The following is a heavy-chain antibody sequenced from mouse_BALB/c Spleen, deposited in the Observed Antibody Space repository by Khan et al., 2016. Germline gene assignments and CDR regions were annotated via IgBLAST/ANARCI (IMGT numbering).Heavy chain of an antibody. Sequence: QVQLQQSGAELMKPGASVKISCKATGYTFSNYWVEWCKQRPRHGHEGIGDILPGSGYSNSNENFKGKATFTADASSNTAYMQLISLKSEDSAVYFCAGAWSSMDYWGQGTSVTVSS. CDR3: AGAWSSMDY. CDR1: GYTFSNYW. V-gene: IGHV1-9*01. CDR2: ILPGSGYS. D-gene: IGHD1-1*02. J-gene: IGHJ4*01.